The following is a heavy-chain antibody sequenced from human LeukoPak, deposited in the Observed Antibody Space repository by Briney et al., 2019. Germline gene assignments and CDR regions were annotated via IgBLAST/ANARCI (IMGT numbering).Heavy chain of an antibody. Sequence: GGSLKLSCAASGFTFSSYAMSWVRQAPGKGLEWVGVISHGGGSTYYADSLKGQFTISRDNSKTTLSLHMSSLTAEDTAVYCCAKDLFSALAVGIDSWGQRTLVTVSS. CDR3: AKDLFSALAVGIDS. CDR2: ISHGGGST. J-gene: IGHJ4*02. CDR1: GFTFSSYA. D-gene: IGHD5-18*01. V-gene: IGHV3-23*01.